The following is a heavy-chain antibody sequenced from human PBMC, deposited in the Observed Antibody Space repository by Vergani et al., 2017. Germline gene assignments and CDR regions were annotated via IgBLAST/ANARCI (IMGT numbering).Heavy chain of an antibody. J-gene: IGHJ4*02. CDR1: GESIRSGSHY. CDR3: ARSRPYCTSGSCPAI. D-gene: IGHD2-15*01. CDR2: IHTGGST. Sequence: QVKLQESGPGLLKPSQTLSLTCTVSGESIRSGSHYWSWSRQPAGKGPEWIGHIHTGGSTDLNPSFKSRVSISVDTSKSQFSLKLNSVTVADTAVYYCARSRPYCTSGSCPAIWGQGTLVTVSS. V-gene: IGHV4-61*02.